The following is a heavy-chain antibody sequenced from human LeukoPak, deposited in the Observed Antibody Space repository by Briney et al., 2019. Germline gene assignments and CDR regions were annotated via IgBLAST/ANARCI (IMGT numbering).Heavy chain of an antibody. D-gene: IGHD4-17*01. CDR3: ARHDDYGRAFDI. CDR2: IYYSGST. Sequence: SETLSLTCTVSGGSISSYYWSWIRQPPGKGLEWIGYIYYSGSTNYNPSLKSRVTISVDTSKNQFSLKLSSVTAADTAVYYCARHDDYGRAFDIWGQGTMVTVSS. V-gene: IGHV4-59*01. CDR1: GGSISSYY. J-gene: IGHJ3*02.